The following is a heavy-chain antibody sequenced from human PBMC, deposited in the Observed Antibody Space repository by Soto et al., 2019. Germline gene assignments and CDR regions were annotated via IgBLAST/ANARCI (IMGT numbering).Heavy chain of an antibody. CDR1: GGTLSDHG. CDR2: TIPVFNTA. J-gene: IGHJ3*02. Sequence: QVQLEQSGAEVKKPGSSVKVSCKASGGTLSDHGVAWLRQAPGQGLEWMGGTIPVFNTAKYAQKFRGRVTVTADKFTNIAYMELSCLGSEDTAFYFCARGVYGSGNYYTGPSAFDILVQGTVVLVSS. CDR3: ARGVYGSGNYYTGPSAFDI. V-gene: IGHV1-69*06. D-gene: IGHD3-10*01.